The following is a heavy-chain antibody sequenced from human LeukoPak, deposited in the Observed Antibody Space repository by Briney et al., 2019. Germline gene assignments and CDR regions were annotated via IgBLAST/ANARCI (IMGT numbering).Heavy chain of an antibody. CDR2: LYSGGST. Sequence: PGGSLRLSCAASGFSVSDKYMSRVRQAPGKGLEWVSLLYSGGSTHYADSVKGRFTISRDKSNNMLSLQMNSLRAEDTAVYYCARGKSGSHSRPFDYWGQGTLVTVSS. J-gene: IGHJ4*02. V-gene: IGHV3-66*01. D-gene: IGHD1-26*01. CDR3: ARGKSGSHSRPFDY. CDR1: GFSVSDKY.